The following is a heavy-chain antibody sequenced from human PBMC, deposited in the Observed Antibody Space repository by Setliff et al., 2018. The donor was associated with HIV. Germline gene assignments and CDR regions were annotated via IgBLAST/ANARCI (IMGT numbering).Heavy chain of an antibody. CDR2: IYYSGAT. Sequence: PSETLSLTCTVSGDSISSGGYYWSWIRQLPGKGLEWIGYIYYSGATCYNPSLKNRVTISLDTSKSQFSLKLTSVTAADTALYYCASGRGAKGGYDYFGSWGQGTLVTVSS. D-gene: IGHD5-12*01. V-gene: IGHV4-31*03. CDR1: GDSISSGGYY. J-gene: IGHJ4*02. CDR3: ASGRGAKGGYDYFGS.